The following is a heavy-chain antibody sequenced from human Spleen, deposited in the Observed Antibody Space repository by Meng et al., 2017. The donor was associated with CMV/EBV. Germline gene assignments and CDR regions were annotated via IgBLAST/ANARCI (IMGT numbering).Heavy chain of an antibody. CDR1: GFTFSSYE. D-gene: IGHD3-9*01. V-gene: IGHV3-48*03. Sequence: GESLKISCAGSGFTFSSYEMNWVRQAPGKGLEWVSYISSSGSTIYYADSVKGRFTISRDNAKNSLYLQMSSLRAEDTAVYYCARDPHYDIPYYFDRWGQGTLVTVSS. CDR2: ISSSGSTI. CDR3: ARDPHYDIPYYFDR. J-gene: IGHJ4*02.